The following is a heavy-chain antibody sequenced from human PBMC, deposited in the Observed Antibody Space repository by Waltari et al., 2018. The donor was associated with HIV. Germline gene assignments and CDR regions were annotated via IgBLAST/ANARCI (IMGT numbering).Heavy chain of an antibody. D-gene: IGHD6-13*01. V-gene: IGHV3-7*01. J-gene: IGHJ6*02. CDR2: IKQDGSEK. CDR1: GFTFSSYW. CDR3: ARDRHIAAAGFYYYYGMDV. Sequence: VQLVESGGGLVQPGGSLRLSCAASGFTFSSYWMSWVRQAPGKGLEWVANIKQDGSEKYYVDSVKGRFTISRDNAKNSLYLQMNSLRAEDTAVYYCARDRHIAAAGFYYYYGMDVWGQGTTVTVSS.